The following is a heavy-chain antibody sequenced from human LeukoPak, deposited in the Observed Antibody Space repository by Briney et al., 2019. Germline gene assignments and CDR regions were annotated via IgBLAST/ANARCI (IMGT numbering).Heavy chain of an antibody. CDR1: GGSISSRPYC. V-gene: IGHV4-39*01. D-gene: IGHD3-10*01. J-gene: IGHJ6*03. CDR2: FYYSGST. CDR3: ARHVRHSSLGYYGSGRNWYYYYMDV. Sequence: PSETLSLTCTVSGGSISSRPYCWGWIRQPPGKGLEWLGNFYYSGSTYYKPSLKSRVTISVDTSKNQFSLKLSSVTAADTAVYYCARHVRHSSLGYYGSGRNWYYYYMDVWGKGTTVTISS.